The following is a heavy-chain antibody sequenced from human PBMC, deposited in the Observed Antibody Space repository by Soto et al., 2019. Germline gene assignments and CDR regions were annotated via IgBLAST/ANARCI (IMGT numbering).Heavy chain of an antibody. CDR3: AGVRIVGATFDHAYFDY. Sequence: QVQLQESGPGLVKPSQTLSLTCTVSGGSISSGGYYWSWIRQHPGKGLEWIGYIYYSGSTYYNPSLKSRVTISVDTSKNQFSLKLSSVTAADTAVYYCAGVRIVGATFDHAYFDYWGQGTLVTVSS. CDR2: IYYSGST. V-gene: IGHV4-31*03. CDR1: GGSISSGGYY. D-gene: IGHD1-26*01. J-gene: IGHJ4*02.